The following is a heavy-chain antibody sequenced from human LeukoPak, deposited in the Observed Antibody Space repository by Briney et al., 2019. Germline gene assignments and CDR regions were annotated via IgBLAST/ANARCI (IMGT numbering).Heavy chain of an antibody. J-gene: IGHJ3*02. D-gene: IGHD2-2*01. Sequence: GGSLRLSCEASGFTFSSYWMHWVRQVPGKGLVWLSRINGDGSSTTYADAVKGRFTISRANAKNTLYLQLSSLRAEDTAVYYCARRGLVPAFDIWGQGTMVSVAS. CDR1: GFTFSSYW. V-gene: IGHV3-74*01. CDR2: INGDGSST. CDR3: ARRGLVPAFDI.